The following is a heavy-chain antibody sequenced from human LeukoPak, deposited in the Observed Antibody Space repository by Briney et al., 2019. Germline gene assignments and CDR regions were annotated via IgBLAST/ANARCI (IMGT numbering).Heavy chain of an antibody. CDR2: IYYSGST. J-gene: IGHJ4*02. D-gene: IGHD3-10*01. CDR1: GDSISSYY. V-gene: IGHV4-59*01. CDR3: ARETVDGSGGYYDY. Sequence: SETLSLTCTVSGDSISSYYWSWIRQPPGKGLEWIGYIYYSGSTDYNPPLKSRVTISVDTSKNHFSLKLSSVTAADTAVYYCARETVDGSGGYYDYWGQGTLVTVSS.